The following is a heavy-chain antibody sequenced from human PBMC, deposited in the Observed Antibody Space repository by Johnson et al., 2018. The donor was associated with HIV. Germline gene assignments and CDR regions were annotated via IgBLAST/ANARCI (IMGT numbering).Heavy chain of an antibody. CDR2: ISWNSGSI. CDR1: GFTFIDYG. V-gene: IGHV3-9*01. Sequence: VQLVESGGGVVQPGGSLTLSCAATGFTFIDYGMHWVRQAPGTGLEWVSGISWNSGSIGYADSVKGRFTISRDNAKNFLYLQMSSLRAGDTAVYYCAAKTLLHAFDIWGQGTMVTVSS. J-gene: IGHJ3*02. D-gene: IGHD2-15*01. CDR3: AAKTLLHAFDI.